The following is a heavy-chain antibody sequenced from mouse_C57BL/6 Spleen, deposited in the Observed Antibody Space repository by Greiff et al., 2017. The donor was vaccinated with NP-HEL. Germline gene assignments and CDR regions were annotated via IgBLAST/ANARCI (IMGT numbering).Heavy chain of an antibody. Sequence: VQLQQPGAELVKPGASVKLSCKASGYTFTSYWMHWVKPRPGHGLEWIGMLHPNRGSTNYNEKFKSKATLTVDKSSSTAYMQLSSLTSEDSAVYYCAMGITGLRRGDFDYWGQGTTLTVSS. CDR2: LHPNRGST. V-gene: IGHV1-64*01. CDR3: AMGITGLRRGDFDY. CDR1: GYTFTSYW. J-gene: IGHJ2*01. D-gene: IGHD2-4*01.